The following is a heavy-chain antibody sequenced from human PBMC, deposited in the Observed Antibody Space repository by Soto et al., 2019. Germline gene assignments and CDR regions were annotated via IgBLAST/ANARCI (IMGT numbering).Heavy chain of an antibody. CDR2: IIPIFGTA. CDR1: GCSFSIYA. D-gene: IGHD2-21*01. V-gene: IGHV1-69*13. CDR3: GFDS. J-gene: IGHJ5*01. Sequence: SVKVSCKASGCSFSIYAISWVRQAPGQGLEWMGGIIPIFGTANYAQKFQGRVTITAADTAVYYCARVLMTYCGGHCDHADGFDSWGQGILVTVSS.